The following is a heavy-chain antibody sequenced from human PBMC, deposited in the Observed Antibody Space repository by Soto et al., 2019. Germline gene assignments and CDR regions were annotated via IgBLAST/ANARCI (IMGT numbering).Heavy chain of an antibody. J-gene: IGHJ4*02. CDR1: GFSFRNYA. D-gene: IGHD3-10*01. CDR2: LTGSSSNI. CDR3: ANGRATYGLLTHDY. Sequence: GGSLRLSCTASGFSFRNYAMSWVRQAPGKGLEWISTLTGSSSNIYYADSVKGRFAISRDNSRNTLYLQMNSLTAEDTAVYYCANGRATYGLLTHDYWGQGTLVTVSS. V-gene: IGHV3-23*01.